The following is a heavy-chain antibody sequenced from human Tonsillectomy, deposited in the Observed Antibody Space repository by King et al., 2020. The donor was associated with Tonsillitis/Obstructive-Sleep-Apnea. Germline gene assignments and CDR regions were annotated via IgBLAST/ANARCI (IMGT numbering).Heavy chain of an antibody. D-gene: IGHD4-11*01. Sequence: GQREQRGGGREKASERGSLTRGVYGGYFRGEYWSGRSQTKGKGVEGRGESKKRGRTNDNPSLKSRVIISVDTSRSQFSLKLSSVTAADTAVYYCARGGTVTRGNDAFDIWDQGTMVTVSS. J-gene: IGHJ3*02. V-gene: IGHV4-34*01. CDR1: GGYFRGEY. CDR3: ARGGTVTRGNDAFDI. CDR2: SKKRGRT.